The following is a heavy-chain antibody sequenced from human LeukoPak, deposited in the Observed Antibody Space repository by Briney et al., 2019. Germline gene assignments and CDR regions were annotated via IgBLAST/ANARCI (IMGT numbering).Heavy chain of an antibody. Sequence: GGSLRLSCAASGFTFSSYAMSWVRQAPGKGLEWVSAISGSGGSTYYADSVKGRFTISRDNSKNTLYLRMNSLRAEDTAVYYCATIPGYSSGWYVRVAIWGQGTMVTVSS. J-gene: IGHJ3*02. V-gene: IGHV3-23*01. CDR2: ISGSGGST. D-gene: IGHD6-19*01. CDR3: ATIPGYSSGWYVRVAI. CDR1: GFTFSSYA.